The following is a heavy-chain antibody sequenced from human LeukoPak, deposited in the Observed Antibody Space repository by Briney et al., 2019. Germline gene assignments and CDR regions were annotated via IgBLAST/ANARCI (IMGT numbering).Heavy chain of an antibody. CDR1: EYTVTNYY. J-gene: IGHJ4*02. CDR3: ASRRSCSGGICYGLDY. D-gene: IGHD2-15*01. Sequence: ASVKVSCKASEYTVTNYYMFWVRQAPGQSLEWMGVIDPSGTGTTYAQKFQGRVTMTRDTSTSTVYMELSSLSSEDTAVYYCASRRSCSGGICYGLDYWGQGTLVTVSS. V-gene: IGHV1-46*01. CDR2: IDPSGTGT.